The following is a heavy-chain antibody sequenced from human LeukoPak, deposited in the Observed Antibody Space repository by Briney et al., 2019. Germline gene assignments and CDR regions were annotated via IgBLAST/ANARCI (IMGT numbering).Heavy chain of an antibody. CDR2: ISDNGGRT. Sequence: GSLRLSCAASGFTVSSNYMSWVRQAPGKGLEWVSTISDNGGRTYYADSVKGRFTISRDNSKNTLFLQMNSLRAEDSAVYYCATDREGDPSAYYLVGGQGTLITVSS. CDR3: ATDREGDPSAYYLV. V-gene: IGHV3-23*01. CDR1: GFTVSSNY. D-gene: IGHD3-22*01. J-gene: IGHJ4*02.